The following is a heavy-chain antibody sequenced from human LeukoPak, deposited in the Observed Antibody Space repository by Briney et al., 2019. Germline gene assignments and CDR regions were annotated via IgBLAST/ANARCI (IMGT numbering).Heavy chain of an antibody. Sequence: GGSLRLSCAASGFTFSSYAMSWVRQAPGKGLEWVSAISGSGVNTYYADSVKGRFTISRDNSKNTLYLQMNSLRAEDTAVYYCAKPISVVTQTYYMDVWGKGTTVTVSS. CDR1: GFTFSSYA. CDR2: ISGSGVNT. D-gene: IGHD4-23*01. J-gene: IGHJ6*03. CDR3: AKPISVVTQTYYMDV. V-gene: IGHV3-23*01.